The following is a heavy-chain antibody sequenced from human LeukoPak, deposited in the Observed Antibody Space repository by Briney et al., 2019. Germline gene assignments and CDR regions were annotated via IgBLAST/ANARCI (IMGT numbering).Heavy chain of an antibody. Sequence: ASETLSLTCIVSGGSISGSHYYWAWIRQSPGKGPEWIGMINYSGNTYYNPSLWSRATISVDTSTNQFTLNLNPVTAADTAVYYCARGYDYWGQGTLVTVSS. V-gene: IGHV4-39*01. J-gene: IGHJ4*02. CDR2: INYSGNT. CDR3: ARGYDY. D-gene: IGHD6-13*01. CDR1: GGSISGSHYY.